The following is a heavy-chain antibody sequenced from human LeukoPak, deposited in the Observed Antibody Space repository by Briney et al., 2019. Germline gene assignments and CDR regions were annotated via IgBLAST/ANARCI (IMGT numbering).Heavy chain of an antibody. J-gene: IGHJ3*02. CDR2: IYYSGST. V-gene: IGHV4-59*01. CDR3: ARGSSIAARPRIDAFDI. Sequence: SETLSLTCTVSGGSISSYYWSRIRQPPGKGLEWIGYIYYSGSTNYNPSLKSRVTISVDTSKNQFSLKLSSVTAADTAVYYCARGSSIAARPRIDAFDIWGQGTMVTVSS. D-gene: IGHD6-6*01. CDR1: GGSISSYY.